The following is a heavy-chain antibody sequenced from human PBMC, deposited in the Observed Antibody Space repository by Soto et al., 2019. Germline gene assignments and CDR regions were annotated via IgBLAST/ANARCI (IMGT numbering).Heavy chain of an antibody. CDR1: GDSVSSESAA. CDR2: TYYRSKWSN. D-gene: IGHD3-10*01. Sequence: SQTLSLTCAISGDSVSSESAAWVWIRQSPSRGLEWLGRTYYRSKWSNDYALSVKSRITINPDTSKNHFSLQLYSVTPEDTAVYYCAGVPWFRGMDVWGQGTPVTVSS. CDR3: AGVPWFRGMDV. V-gene: IGHV6-1*01. J-gene: IGHJ6*02.